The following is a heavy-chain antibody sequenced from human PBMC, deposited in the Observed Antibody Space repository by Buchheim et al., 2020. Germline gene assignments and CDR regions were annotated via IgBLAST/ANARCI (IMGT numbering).Heavy chain of an antibody. D-gene: IGHD2-15*01. J-gene: IGHJ5*02. CDR1: GFTFISYP. Sequence: EVQLVESGGGLVQPGGSLRLSCAASGFTFISYPMTWVRQAPGKGLECVSVIGGGGDTTTHYADSVRGRFIISREDSKNTVYLEMSTLRTEDTAVYYCAKYRCSGCRQYDLWGQGTL. V-gene: IGHV3-23*04. CDR2: IGGGGDTTT. CDR3: AKYRCSGCRQYDL.